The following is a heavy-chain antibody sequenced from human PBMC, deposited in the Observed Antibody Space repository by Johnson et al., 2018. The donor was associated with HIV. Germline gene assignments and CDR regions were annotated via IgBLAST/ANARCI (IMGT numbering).Heavy chain of an antibody. CDR1: GFIFDDYT. CDR2: ISWNNANT. V-gene: IGHV3-9*01. CDR3: VKDTMLLGLLIYKDAFHI. D-gene: IGHD3-10*01. Sequence: QLVESGGGLVQPGRSLRLSCVASGFIFDDYTMHWVRQAPGKGLEWVSVISWNNANTAYADSVKGRFSISRDNAKNSLYLEMNSLRPEDTAFYYCVKDTMLLGLLIYKDAFHIWGQRTMVTVSS. J-gene: IGHJ3*02.